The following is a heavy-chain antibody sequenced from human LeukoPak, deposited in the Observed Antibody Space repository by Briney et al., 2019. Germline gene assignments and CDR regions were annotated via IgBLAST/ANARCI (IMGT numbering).Heavy chain of an antibody. CDR2: IISNGGST. CDR3: ARVTMGATIANYYYYYMDV. J-gene: IGHJ6*03. D-gene: IGHD3-3*01. Sequence: PGGSLRLSCAASGFTFSSYTMHWVRQAPGKGLEYVSAIISNGGSTHYADSVKGRFTISRDHSKNTLFLQMGSLRAEDMAVYYCARVTMGATIANYYYYYMDVWGTGTTVTVSS. V-gene: IGHV3-64*02. CDR1: GFTFSSYT.